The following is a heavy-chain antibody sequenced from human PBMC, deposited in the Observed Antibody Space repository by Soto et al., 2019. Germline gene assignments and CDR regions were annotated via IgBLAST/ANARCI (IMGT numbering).Heavy chain of an antibody. J-gene: IGHJ6*03. CDR3: ARASYDFWSGYPTQAGGMDV. Sequence: QVQLVQSGAEVKKPGASVKVSCKASGYTFTGYYMHWVRQAPGQGLEWMGWINPNSGGTNYAQKFRGWVTMTRDPSISKAYMELSRLKSDHTAVYYCARASYDFWSGYPTQAGGMDVWGKGTTVTVSS. D-gene: IGHD3-3*01. CDR2: INPNSGGT. CDR1: GYTFTGYY. V-gene: IGHV1-2*04.